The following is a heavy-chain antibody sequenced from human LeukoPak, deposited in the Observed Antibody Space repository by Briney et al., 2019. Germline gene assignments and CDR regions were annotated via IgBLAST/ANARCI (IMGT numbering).Heavy chain of an antibody. CDR2: ISYDGSNK. J-gene: IGHJ4*02. V-gene: IGHV3-30-3*01. D-gene: IGHD2-2*01. CDR1: GFTFSSYA. Sequence: GRSLRLSCAASGFTFSSYAMHWVRQAPGKGLEWVAVISYDGSNKYYADSVKGRFTISRDNSENTLYLQMNSLRAEDTAVYYCARDHVVVPAAMAGGGWRSYYFDYWGQGTLVTVSS. CDR3: ARDHVVVPAAMAGGGWRSYYFDY.